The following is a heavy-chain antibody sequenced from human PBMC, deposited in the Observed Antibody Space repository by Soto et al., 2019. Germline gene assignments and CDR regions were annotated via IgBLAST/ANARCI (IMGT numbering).Heavy chain of an antibody. J-gene: IGHJ4*02. CDR1: GFSFSSYA. CDR2: ISGSFGNT. CDR3: ASRSATVLSLTY. Sequence: PGGSLRLSCVASGFSFSSYAMNWVRQAPGKGLEWVSTISGSFGNTYYADSVQGRFTVSRDNSKNTLYLQMNSLRAEDTAVYYCASRSATVLSLTYWGPGTQVTVSS. V-gene: IGHV3-23*01. D-gene: IGHD2-8*01.